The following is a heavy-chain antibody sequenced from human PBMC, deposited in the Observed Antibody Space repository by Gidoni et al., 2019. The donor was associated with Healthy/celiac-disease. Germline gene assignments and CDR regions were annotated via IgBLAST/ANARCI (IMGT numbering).Heavy chain of an antibody. V-gene: IGHV3-33*01. CDR1: GFTFSSYG. Sequence: QVQLVESGGGVVQPGRSLRLSCAASGFTFSSYGMHWVRQAPGKGLEWLAVIWYDGSNKYYADSVKGRFTISRDNSKNTLYLQMTSLRAEDTAVYYCARDGPIDYWGQGTLVTVSS. CDR3: ARDGPIDY. J-gene: IGHJ4*02. CDR2: IWYDGSNK.